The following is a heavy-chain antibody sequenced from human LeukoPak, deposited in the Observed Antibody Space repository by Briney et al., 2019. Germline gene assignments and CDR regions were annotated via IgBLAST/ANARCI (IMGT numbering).Heavy chain of an antibody. CDR3: AKSLIAAAGTGSFDY. CDR1: GFTSSTCA. D-gene: IGHD6-13*01. J-gene: IGHJ4*02. V-gene: IGHV3-23*01. CDR2: LIAAGST. Sequence: PGGSLRLACAASGFTSSTCAMTWVRQAPGKGLEWVSTLIAAGSTFYADSVKGRFTISRDNSKNTLYLQMNSLRAEDTAAYYCAKSLIAAAGTGSFDYWGQGTQVTVSS.